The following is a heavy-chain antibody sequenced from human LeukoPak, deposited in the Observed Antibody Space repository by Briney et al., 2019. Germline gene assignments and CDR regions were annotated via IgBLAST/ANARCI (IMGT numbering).Heavy chain of an antibody. V-gene: IGHV4-39*07. CDR3: VRDGANWEEPNDAFDT. J-gene: IGHJ3*02. CDR2: IYYSGSS. D-gene: IGHD1-26*01. Sequence: SETLSLTCTVSGGSISSTTYYWAWIRQPPGKGLEWIGSIYYSGSSYYNPSLKSRVTMSVDTSKNQLSLTLTSVTAADTAVYYCVRDGANWEEPNDAFDTWGQGTLVTVSS. CDR1: GGSISSTTYY.